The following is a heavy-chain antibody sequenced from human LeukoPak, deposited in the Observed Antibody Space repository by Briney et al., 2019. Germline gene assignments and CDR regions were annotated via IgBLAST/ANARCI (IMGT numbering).Heavy chain of an antibody. J-gene: IGHJ5*02. CDR3: ARGRYGDENDNWFDP. V-gene: IGHV3-30*04. CDR1: GFTFSSYA. CDR2: ISYDGSNK. Sequence: PGRSLRLSCAASGFTFSSYAMHWVRQTPGKGLEWVAVISYDGSNKYYADSVKGRFTISRDNSKNTLYLQMNSLRAEDTAVYYCARGRYGDENDNWFDPWGQGALVTVSS. D-gene: IGHD4-17*01.